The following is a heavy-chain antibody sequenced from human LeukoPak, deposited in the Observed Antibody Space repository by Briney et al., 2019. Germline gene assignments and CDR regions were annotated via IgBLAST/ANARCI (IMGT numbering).Heavy chain of an antibody. Sequence: GGSLRLSCAASGFTFSSYAMHWVRQAPGKGLEWVAVISYDGSNKYYADSVKGRFTISRDSSKNTLFLQMNSLRVEDTAVYYCARDPPGIAASGTYYWGQGTLVTVSS. D-gene: IGHD6-13*01. CDR3: ARDPPGIAASGTYY. CDR1: GFTFSSYA. V-gene: IGHV3-30*14. CDR2: ISYDGSNK. J-gene: IGHJ4*02.